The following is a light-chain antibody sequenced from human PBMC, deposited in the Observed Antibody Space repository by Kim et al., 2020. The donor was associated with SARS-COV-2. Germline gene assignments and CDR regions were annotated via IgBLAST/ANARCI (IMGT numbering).Light chain of an antibody. V-gene: IGKV1-5*03. Sequence: DFQMTQSPSTLSASVGDRVTITCRASENIRSWLAWYQQKPGKAPKLLIYKASSLESGVPSRFSGSGSGTEFTLTISSLQPDDFATYYCQQYSNFLYTFGQGTKLEI. CDR1: ENIRSW. CDR2: KAS. CDR3: QQYSNFLYT. J-gene: IGKJ2*01.